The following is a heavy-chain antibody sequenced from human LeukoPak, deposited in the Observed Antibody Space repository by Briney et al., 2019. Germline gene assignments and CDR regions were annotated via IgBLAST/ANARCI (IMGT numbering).Heavy chain of an antibody. CDR3: ARGPDYGGNPNWFDP. CDR1: GGSISSYY. D-gene: IGHD4-23*01. Sequence: SETLSLTCTVSGGSISSYYWSWIRQPAGKGLEWNGRIYTSGSTNYNPSLKSRVTMSVDTSKNQFSLKLSSVTAADTAVYYCARGPDYGGNPNWFDPWGQGTLVTVSS. CDR2: IYTSGST. J-gene: IGHJ5*02. V-gene: IGHV4-4*07.